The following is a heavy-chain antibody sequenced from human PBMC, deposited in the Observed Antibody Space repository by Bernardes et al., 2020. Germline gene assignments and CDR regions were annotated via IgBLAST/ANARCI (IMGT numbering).Heavy chain of an antibody. J-gene: IGHJ4*02. CDR1: GFTVSSNY. CDR3: ARGYCSGGSCYLLY. D-gene: IGHD2-15*01. Sequence: GGSLRLSCAASGFTVSSNYMSWVRQAPGKGLEWVSVIYSGGSTYYADSVKGRFTISRDNSKNTLYLQMNSLRAEDTAVYYCARGYCSGGSCYLLYWGQGTMVTVSS. V-gene: IGHV3-53*01. CDR2: IYSGGST.